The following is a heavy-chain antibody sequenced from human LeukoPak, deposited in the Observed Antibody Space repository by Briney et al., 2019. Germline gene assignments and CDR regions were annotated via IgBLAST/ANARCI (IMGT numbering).Heavy chain of an antibody. CDR3: ARGQDYYGSGGYFDY. V-gene: IGHV3-30*04. D-gene: IGHD3-10*01. Sequence: SVKGRFTISRDNSKNTLYLQMNSLRAEDTAVYYCARGQDYYGSGGYFDYWGQGTLVTVSS. J-gene: IGHJ4*02.